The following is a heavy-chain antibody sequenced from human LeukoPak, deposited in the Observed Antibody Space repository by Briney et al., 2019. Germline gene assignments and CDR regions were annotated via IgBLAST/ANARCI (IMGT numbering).Heavy chain of an antibody. J-gene: IGHJ4*02. CDR1: GYTFTSYY. Sequence: ASVKVSCKASGYTFTSYYMHWVRQAPGQGLEWMGIINPSGGSTSYAQKFQGRVTMTRDTSTSTVYMELSSLRSEDTAVYFCAKSNPGDYTLHLIDNWGQGTLVTVSS. CDR3: AKSNPGDYTLHLIDN. D-gene: IGHD4-17*01. V-gene: IGHV1-46*01. CDR2: INPSGGST.